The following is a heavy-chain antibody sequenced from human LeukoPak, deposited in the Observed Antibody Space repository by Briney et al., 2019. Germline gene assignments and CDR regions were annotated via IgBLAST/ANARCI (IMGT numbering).Heavy chain of an antibody. CDR3: ARGRVSGTTLYFDY. V-gene: IGHV4-61*02. Sequence: SQTLSLTCTVSGGSISSDSDYWSWIRQPAGKGLEWIGRIYSGSTDYNPSLRSRLTISVDTSKNQFSLKLSSMTAADTAVYYCARGRVSGTTLYFDYWGQGTLFTVSS. CDR2: IYSGST. J-gene: IGHJ4*02. CDR1: GGSISSDSDY. D-gene: IGHD1-1*01.